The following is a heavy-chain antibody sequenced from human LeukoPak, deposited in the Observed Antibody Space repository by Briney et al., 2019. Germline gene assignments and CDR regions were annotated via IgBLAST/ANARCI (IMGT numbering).Heavy chain of an antibody. V-gene: IGHV3-30*18. Sequence: TGGSLRLSCVASGFTFSNYAIHWVRQAPGKGLEWVAVISYDGSKKYYTDSVKGRFTISRDNSKNTLHLQMNSLRAEDTAMYYCAKGGLEETHHTMEVWGQGTTVTVSS. J-gene: IGHJ6*02. CDR2: ISYDGSKK. CDR3: AKGGLEETHHTMEV. D-gene: IGHD3-3*01. CDR1: GFTFSNYA.